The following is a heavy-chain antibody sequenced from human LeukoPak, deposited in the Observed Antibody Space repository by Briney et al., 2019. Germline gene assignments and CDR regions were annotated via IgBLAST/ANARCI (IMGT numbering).Heavy chain of an antibody. CDR3: ARRNSSGWYVFDY. J-gene: IGHJ4*02. CDR1: GGSFSGYY. V-gene: IGHV4-34*01. D-gene: IGHD6-19*01. CDR2: INHSGST. Sequence: PSETLSLTCAVYGGSFSGYYWSWIRQPPGKGLEWIGEINHSGSTNYNPSLKSRVTISVDTSKNQFSLKRSSVTAADTAVYYCARRNSSGWYVFDYWGQGTLVTVSS.